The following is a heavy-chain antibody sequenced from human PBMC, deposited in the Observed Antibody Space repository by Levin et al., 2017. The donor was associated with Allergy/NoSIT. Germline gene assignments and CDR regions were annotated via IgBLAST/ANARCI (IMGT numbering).Heavy chain of an antibody. CDR1: GFTFNNYW. J-gene: IGHJ4*02. D-gene: IGHD6-19*01. CDR3: ARSPTYSSGSVFDF. CDR2: IKPDGSDK. Sequence: GGSLRLSCAASGFTFNNYWMSWLRLSPGKGLEWVANIKPDGSDKYYADSVNGRFTISRDNAKNSLYLQVISLRVEDTAVYYCARSPTYSSGSVFDFWGQGTLVTVFS. V-gene: IGHV3-7*03.